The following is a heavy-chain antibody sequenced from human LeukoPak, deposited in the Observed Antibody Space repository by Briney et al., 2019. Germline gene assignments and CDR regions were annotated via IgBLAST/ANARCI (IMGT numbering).Heavy chain of an antibody. J-gene: IGHJ4*02. Sequence: PSETLSLTCTVSGGSISSYYWSWIRQPPGKGLEWIGYIYYSGSTNYNPSLKSRVTISVDTSKNQFSLKLSSVTAADTAVYYCARFIPGGSFNWGQGTLVTVSS. D-gene: IGHD1-26*01. CDR1: GGSISSYY. CDR3: ARFIPGGSFN. V-gene: IGHV4-59*01. CDR2: IYYSGST.